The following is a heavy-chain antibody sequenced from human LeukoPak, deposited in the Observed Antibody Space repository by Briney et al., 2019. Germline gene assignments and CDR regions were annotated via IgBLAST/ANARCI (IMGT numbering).Heavy chain of an antibody. V-gene: IGHV6-1*01. J-gene: IGHJ5*02. CDR2: TYYRSTWYN. Sequence: SQTLSLTCAISGDSVSSNSVTWNWIRQSPSRGLEWLGRTYYRSTWYNDYAVSVRGRITVNPDTSKNQFSLHLNSVTPEDTAVYYCERRLTQYDCLDPGGQGTLVTVPS. CDR3: ERRLTQYDCLDP. D-gene: IGHD2/OR15-2a*01. CDR1: GDSVSSNSVT.